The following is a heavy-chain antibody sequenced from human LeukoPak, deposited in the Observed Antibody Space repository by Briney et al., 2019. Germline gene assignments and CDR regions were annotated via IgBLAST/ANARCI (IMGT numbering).Heavy chain of an antibody. CDR3: ARGAYCSSTSCPHYDY. D-gene: IGHD2-2*01. V-gene: IGHV3-30-3*01. Sequence: GGSLRLSCAVSGFTFSSYAIHWVRQAPGKGLEWVALISYDGGDKYYADSVKGRITISRDNSKSAVYLQMNSLRAEDTAVYYCARGAYCSSTSCPHYDYWGQGTLVTVSS. CDR2: ISYDGGDK. CDR1: GFTFSSYA. J-gene: IGHJ4*02.